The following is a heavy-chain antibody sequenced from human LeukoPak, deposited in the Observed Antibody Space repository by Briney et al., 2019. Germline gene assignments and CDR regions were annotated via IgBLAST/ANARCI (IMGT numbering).Heavy chain of an antibody. J-gene: IGHJ4*02. CDR3: ARAAAGLFDY. CDR1: GGSFSGYY. CDR2: IYYSGST. D-gene: IGHD6-13*01. Sequence: PSETLSLTCAVYGGSFSGYYWSWIRQPPGKGLEWIGYIYYSGSTYYNPSLKSRVTISVDTSKNQFSLKLSSVTAADTAVYYCARAAAGLFDYWGQGTLVTVSS. V-gene: IGHV4-34*09.